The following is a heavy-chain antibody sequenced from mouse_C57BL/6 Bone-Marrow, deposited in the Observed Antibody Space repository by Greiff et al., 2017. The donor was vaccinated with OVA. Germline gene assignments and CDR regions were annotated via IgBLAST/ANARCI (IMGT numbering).Heavy chain of an antibody. D-gene: IGHD1-1*01. CDR1: GYTFTSYW. V-gene: IGHV1-55*01. Sequence: QVQLQQSGAELVKPGASVKMSCKASGYTFTSYWITWVKQRPGQGLEWIGDIYPGSGSTKYNEKFKSKATLTVDTSSSTAYMQLSSLTSEDSAVYYCARRYYGSSYWYFDVWGTGTTVTVSS. J-gene: IGHJ1*03. CDR2: IYPGSGST. CDR3: ARRYYGSSYWYFDV.